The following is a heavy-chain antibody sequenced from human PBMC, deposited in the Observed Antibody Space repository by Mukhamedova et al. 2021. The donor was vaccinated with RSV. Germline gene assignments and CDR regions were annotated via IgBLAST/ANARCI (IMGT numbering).Heavy chain of an antibody. CDR3: VRAGVYEDESSVFAFD. V-gene: IGHV3-30*03. J-gene: IGHJ3*02. D-gene: IGHD5/OR15-5a*01. CDR2: ISKDERSI. Sequence: MHWVRQTPGQGLEYVGGISKDERSIFYGDSVKGRSSISRANSKDTLFLKLDTLMKEDTAIYFCVRAGVYEDESSVFAFD.